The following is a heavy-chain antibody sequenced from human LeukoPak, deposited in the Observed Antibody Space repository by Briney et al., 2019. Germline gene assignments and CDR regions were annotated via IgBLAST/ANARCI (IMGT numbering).Heavy chain of an antibody. CDR1: GFRFSSYG. CDR2: IWYDGTNK. J-gene: IGHJ4*01. D-gene: IGHD5-18*01. CDR3: ARERSLNTASLGY. Sequence: GGSLRLSCATSGFRFSSYGMHWVRQALGKGLEWVAVIWYDGTNKYYADSVKGRFTIPRDNSNNTLYLQMYSLRAEDTALYYCARERSLNTASLGYWGHGTLVTVSS. V-gene: IGHV3-33*01.